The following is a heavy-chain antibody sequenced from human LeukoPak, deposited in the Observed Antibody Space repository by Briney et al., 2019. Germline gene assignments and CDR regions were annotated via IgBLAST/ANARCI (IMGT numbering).Heavy chain of an antibody. J-gene: IGHJ4*02. CDR2: ISYSGTT. V-gene: IGHV4-59*01. D-gene: IGHD3-3*01. CDR1: GGSISTYF. CDR3: ASGDFWSGYYDY. Sequence: SETLSLTCTVSGGSISTYFWNWIRQPPGKGLEWIGYISYSGTTNYNPSLKSRLTISVDPSNKQFFLNLTSATAADTAAYYCASGDFWSGYYDYWGQGTLVTVSS.